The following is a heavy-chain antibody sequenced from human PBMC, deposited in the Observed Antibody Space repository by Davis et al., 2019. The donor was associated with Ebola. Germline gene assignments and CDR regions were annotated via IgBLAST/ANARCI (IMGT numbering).Heavy chain of an antibody. CDR1: GFTFSSYG. Sequence: PGGSLRLSCAASGFTFSSYGMHWVRQAPGKGLEWVAFIHYDGSNKYYADSVKGRFTISRDNSKNTLYLQMNSLRAEDTAVHYCAKDRYPSAALDHWSQGTLVTVSS. D-gene: IGHD6-13*01. CDR2: IHYDGSNK. J-gene: IGHJ4*02. V-gene: IGHV3-30*02. CDR3: AKDRYPSAALDH.